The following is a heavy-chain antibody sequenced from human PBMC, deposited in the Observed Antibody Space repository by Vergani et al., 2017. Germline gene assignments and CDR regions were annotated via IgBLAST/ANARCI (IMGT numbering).Heavy chain of an antibody. Sequence: QVQLQESGPRLVKPSETLSLTCTVSGDSTSTGDVYWNWVRQSAGRGLEWIGRVYFTGSTTYNPSLKSRVSISIEANNNHFSLNLRSVTAEDTAIYYCGRAIRGVPLDVWGPGALVTVSP. V-gene: IGHV4-61*02. CDR1: GDSTSTGDVY. J-gene: IGHJ5*02. CDR2: VYFTGST. D-gene: IGHD3-10*01. CDR3: GRAIRGVPLDV.